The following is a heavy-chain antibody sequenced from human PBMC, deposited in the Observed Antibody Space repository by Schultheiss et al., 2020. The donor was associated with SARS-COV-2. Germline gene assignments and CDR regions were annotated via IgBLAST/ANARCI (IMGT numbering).Heavy chain of an antibody. CDR1: GGSVNSGSYY. CDR2: IYTSGST. V-gene: IGHV4-61*02. D-gene: IGHD3-10*01. CDR3: ARDLWFGPDYYYYGMDV. Sequence: SETLSLTCTVSGGSVNSGSYYWSWIRQPPGKGLEWIGRIYTSGSTYYNPSLKSRVTISVDTSKNQFSLKLSSVTAADTAVYYCARDLWFGPDYYYYGMDVWGQGTTVTVSS. J-gene: IGHJ6*02.